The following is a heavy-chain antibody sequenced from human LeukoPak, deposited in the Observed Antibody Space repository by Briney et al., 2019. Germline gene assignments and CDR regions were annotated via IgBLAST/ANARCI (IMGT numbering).Heavy chain of an antibody. D-gene: IGHD4-17*01. CDR3: AKDSWVSPGDYAPGNYGMDV. Sequence: QPGGSLRLSCAASGFTFSSYAMSWVRQAPGKGLEWVSAISGSGGSTYYADSVKGRFTISRDNSKNTLYLQMNSLRAEDTAVYYCAKDSWVSPGDYAPGNYGMDVWGQGTTVTVSS. J-gene: IGHJ6*02. V-gene: IGHV3-23*01. CDR1: GFTFSSYA. CDR2: ISGSGGST.